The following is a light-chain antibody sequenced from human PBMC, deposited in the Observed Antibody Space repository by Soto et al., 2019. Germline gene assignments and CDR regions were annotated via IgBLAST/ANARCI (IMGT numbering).Light chain of an antibody. CDR3: QQYNNWPPTWT. J-gene: IGKJ1*01. CDR1: QSVSSN. Sequence: EIVMTQSPATLSVSPGERATLSCRASQSVSSNLAWYQQKPGQAPRLLIYAASTRATGIPARFSGSGSGTEFTLTISSLQSEDFAVYYCQQYNNWPPTWTFGQGTKVDIK. V-gene: IGKV3-15*01. CDR2: AAS.